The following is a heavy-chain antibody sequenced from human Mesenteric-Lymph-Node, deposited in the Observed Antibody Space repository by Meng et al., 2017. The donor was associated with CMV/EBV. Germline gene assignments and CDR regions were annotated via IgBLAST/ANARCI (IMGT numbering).Heavy chain of an antibody. Sequence: VSGGSISSRNWWSWVRQPPGKGLEWIGEIYHSGSTNYNPSLKSRVTISVDKSKNQFSLKLSSVTAADTAVYYCASKGVVAAEYYFDYWGQGTLVTVSS. J-gene: IGHJ4*02. D-gene: IGHD6-13*01. CDR1: GGSISSRNW. CDR3: ASKGVVAAEYYFDY. V-gene: IGHV4-4*02. CDR2: IYHSGST.